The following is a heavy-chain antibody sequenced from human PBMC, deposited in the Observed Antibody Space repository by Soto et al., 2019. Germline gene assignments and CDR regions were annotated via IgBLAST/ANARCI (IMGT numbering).Heavy chain of an antibody. CDR1: GFTFSSYA. Sequence: GGSLRLSCAASGFTFSSYAMSWVRQAPGKGLEWVSAISGSGGSTYYADSVKGRFTISRDNSKNTLYLQMNSLRAEDTAVYYCAKNWGSGSRGYHYFDYWGQGTLVTVSS. V-gene: IGHV3-23*01. J-gene: IGHJ4*02. CDR3: AKNWGSGSRGYHYFDY. D-gene: IGHD3-10*01. CDR2: ISGSGGST.